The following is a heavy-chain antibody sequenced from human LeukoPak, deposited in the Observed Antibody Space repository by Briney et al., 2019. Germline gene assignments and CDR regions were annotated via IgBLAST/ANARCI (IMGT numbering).Heavy chain of an antibody. V-gene: IGHV3-23*01. J-gene: IGHJ4*02. CDR3: AKPRLTGTTLSPFEY. CDR2: ISASGGST. D-gene: IGHD1-1*01. CDR1: GFTFSSYA. Sequence: GGSLRLSCAASGFTFSSYAMGWVRQAPGKGLEWVSRISASGGSTYYADSVKGRFNISRHNSKNTLDLQMDRLRAEDTAVYYCAKPRLTGTTLSPFEYWGQGTLVTVSS.